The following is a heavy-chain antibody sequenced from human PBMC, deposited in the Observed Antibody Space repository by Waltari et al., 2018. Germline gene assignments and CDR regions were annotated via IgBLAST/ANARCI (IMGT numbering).Heavy chain of an antibody. D-gene: IGHD3-10*01. V-gene: IGHV4-38-2*01. Sequence: QVQLQESGPGLVTPSETLSLTCAVSGSSISSGYYWGWIRQPPGKGLEWIGTIYHSGSTYYNPSLKSRVTISVDTSKNQFSLKLSSVTAADTAVYYCARVPMVRGVLAFMDVWGQGTTVTVSS. CDR1: GSSISSGYY. J-gene: IGHJ6*02. CDR2: IYHSGST. CDR3: ARVPMVRGVLAFMDV.